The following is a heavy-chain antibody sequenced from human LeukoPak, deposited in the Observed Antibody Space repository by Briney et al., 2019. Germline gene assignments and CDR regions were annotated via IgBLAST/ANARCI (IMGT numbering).Heavy chain of an antibody. J-gene: IGHJ3*02. D-gene: IGHD4-23*01. V-gene: IGHV5-51*01. CDR3: ARTRWLHAFDT. CDR1: GYSFTSYW. CDR2: IYPGDSDT. Sequence: PGESLKVSCKGSGYSFTSYWVGCVRQMPGKGVEWRGIIYPGDSDTRYSPSFQGQVTISADKSISTAYLQWSSLKASDTARYYCARTRWLHAFDTWGQGTMVSVSS.